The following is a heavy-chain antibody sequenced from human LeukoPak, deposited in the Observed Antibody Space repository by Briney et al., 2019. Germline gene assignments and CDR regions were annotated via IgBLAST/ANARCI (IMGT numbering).Heavy chain of an antibody. CDR3: TTNSGWYEAFDI. V-gene: IGHV3-15*01. D-gene: IGHD6-19*01. J-gene: IGHJ3*02. CDR1: GFTFSNAW. Sequence: SGGSLRLSCAASGFTFSNAWMSWVRQAPGKGLEWVGRIKSKTDGGTTDYAAPVKGRFTISRDDSKNTLYLQMNSLKTEDTAVYYCTTNSGWYEAFDIWGQGTMVTVSS. CDR2: IKSKTDGGTT.